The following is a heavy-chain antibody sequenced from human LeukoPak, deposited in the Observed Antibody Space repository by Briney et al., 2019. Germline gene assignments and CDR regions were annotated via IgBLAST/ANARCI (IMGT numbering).Heavy chain of an antibody. Sequence: KPSETLSLTCTVSGGSISSHYWSWIRQPPGKGLEWIGYIYYSGSTNYNPSLKSRVTISVDTSKNQFSLKLSSVTAAGTAVYYCARDNTNIVVVPAAIEGWFDPWGQGTLVTVSS. V-gene: IGHV4-59*11. D-gene: IGHD2-2*01. CDR1: GGSISSHY. CDR3: ARDNTNIVVVPAAIEGWFDP. CDR2: IYYSGST. J-gene: IGHJ5*02.